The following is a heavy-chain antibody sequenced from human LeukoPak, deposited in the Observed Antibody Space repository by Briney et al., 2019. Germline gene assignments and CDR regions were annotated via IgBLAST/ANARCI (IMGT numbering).Heavy chain of an antibody. CDR2: INYGGDT. Sequence: SETLSLTSGVDLGSFSGYDWTWVRSPPGKGLEWIGQINYGGDTNYNPSLKSRVTILVDTSKNQFSLKVTSVTAADTAVYYCARGLGWKVTPMGLFYMDVWGEGATVTVSS. D-gene: IGHD1-1*01. V-gene: IGHV4-34*01. J-gene: IGHJ6*03. CDR3: ARGLGWKVTPMGLFYMDV. CDR1: LGSFSGYD.